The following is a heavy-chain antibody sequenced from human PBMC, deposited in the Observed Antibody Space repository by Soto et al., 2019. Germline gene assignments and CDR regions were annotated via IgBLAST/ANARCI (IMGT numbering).Heavy chain of an antibody. CDR2: ISGTGGTI. V-gene: IGHV3-23*01. CDR1: GFTFHTYA. J-gene: IGHJ3*02. CDR3: AKDLVPAEGGHSDSFHM. Sequence: EVQLLESGGDLVQPGGSLRLSCVASGFTFHTYAMSWVRQAPGKGLEWVSSISGTGGTIKYADSVKGRFTISRDNSRNTLSLQMTSLRVEDTAVYYCAKDLVPAEGGHSDSFHMWGQGTLVTVSS. D-gene: IGHD2-15*01.